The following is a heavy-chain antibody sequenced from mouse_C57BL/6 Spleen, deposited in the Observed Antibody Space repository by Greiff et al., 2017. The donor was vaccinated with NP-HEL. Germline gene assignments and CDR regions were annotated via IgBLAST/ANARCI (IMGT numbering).Heavy chain of an antibody. J-gene: IGHJ1*03. CDR3: VRLDYDRYWYFDV. D-gene: IGHD2-4*01. CDR1: GFSFNTYA. V-gene: IGHV10-1*01. Sequence: DVKLVESGGGLVQPKGSLKLSCAASGFSFNTYAMNWVRQAPGKGLEWVARIRSKSNNYATYYADSVKDRFTISRDDSESMLYLQMNNLKTEDTAMYYCVRLDYDRYWYFDVWGTGTTVTVSS. CDR2: IRSKSNNYAT.